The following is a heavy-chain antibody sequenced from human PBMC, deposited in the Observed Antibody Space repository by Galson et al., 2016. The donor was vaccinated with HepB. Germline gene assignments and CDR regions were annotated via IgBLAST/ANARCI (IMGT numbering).Heavy chain of an antibody. Sequence: SVKVSCKASGYTFTTYGISWVRQAPGQGLEWMGWISPYSGNTNYAQKFQGRVTMSTDTSTSTAYMELRSLRSDDTAVYYCAKKEGVAARNHYYSYHGMGVWGRGTTVTVSS. V-gene: IGHV1-18*01. CDR3: AKKEGVAARNHYYSYHGMGV. CDR1: GYTFTTYG. D-gene: IGHD6-6*01. CDR2: ISPYSGNT. J-gene: IGHJ6*02.